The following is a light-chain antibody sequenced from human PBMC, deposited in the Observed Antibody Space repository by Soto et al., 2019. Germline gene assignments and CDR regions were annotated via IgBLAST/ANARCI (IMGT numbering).Light chain of an antibody. V-gene: IGLV2-14*01. CDR2: EVS. CDR3: ASYTSSSTSVI. J-gene: IGLJ2*01. CDR1: SSDVGGYKY. Sequence: QSALTQPASVSGSPGQSITISCTGNSSDVGGYKYVSWYQQHPDKAPKLIIFEVSNRPSGISSRFSGSKSDNTASLTISGLQAEDEADYYCASYTSSSTSVIFGRGTKLTVL.